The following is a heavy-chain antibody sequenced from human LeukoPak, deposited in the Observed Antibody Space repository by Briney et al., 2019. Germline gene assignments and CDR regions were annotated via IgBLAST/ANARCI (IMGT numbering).Heavy chain of an antibody. CDR2: IIPIFGTA. CDR3: ARVSPWGYLVDY. J-gene: IGHJ4*02. V-gene: IGHV1-69*13. Sequence: GASVKVSCKASGGTFISYAISWVRQAPGQGLEWMGGIIPIFGTANYAQKFQGRVTITADESTSTAYMELSSLRSEDTAVYYCARVSPWGYLVDYWGQGTLVTVSS. CDR1: GGTFISYA. D-gene: IGHD5-12*01.